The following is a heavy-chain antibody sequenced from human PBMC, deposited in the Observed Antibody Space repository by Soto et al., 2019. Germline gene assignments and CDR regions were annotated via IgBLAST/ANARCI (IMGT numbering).Heavy chain of an antibody. V-gene: IGHV3-30*18. CDR2: ISYDGSNK. Sequence: QVQLVESGGGVVQPGRSLRLSCAASGFTFSSYGMHWVRQAPGKGLEWVAVISYDGSNKYYADSVKGRFTISRDNSKNTLYLQMNSLRAEDTAVYYCAKVGGYSGYDQLDYWGQGTLVTVSS. CDR1: GFTFSSYG. CDR3: AKVGGYSGYDQLDY. J-gene: IGHJ4*02. D-gene: IGHD5-12*01.